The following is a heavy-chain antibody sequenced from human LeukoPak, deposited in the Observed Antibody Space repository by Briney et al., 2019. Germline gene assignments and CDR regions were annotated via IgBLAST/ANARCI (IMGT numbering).Heavy chain of an antibody. V-gene: IGHV1-8*01. D-gene: IGHD3-22*01. Sequence: ASVKVSCKTSGYTFTNYDLNWVRQATGQGLEWMGWVNPNSGNTGYAQKFQGRVTMTMDPSISTAYMELSSLRSEDTAVYYCARRSDGYDSSAYCHWGQGTLVTASS. CDR2: VNPNSGNT. CDR1: GYTFTNYD. CDR3: ARRSDGYDSSAYCH. J-gene: IGHJ4*02.